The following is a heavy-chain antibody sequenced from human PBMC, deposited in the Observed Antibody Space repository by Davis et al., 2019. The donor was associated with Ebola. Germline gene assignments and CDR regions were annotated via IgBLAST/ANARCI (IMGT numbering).Heavy chain of an antibody. J-gene: IGHJ3*01. D-gene: IGHD3-22*01. CDR3: ARPLRSGYYSDAFDV. CDR1: GYSFTSYW. Sequence: GESLKISCKGSGYSFTSYWIGWVRQLPGKGLEWMGRIDPSDSYTNYSPSFEGRVTISTDKSINTAYLQWSSLKASDTAMYYCARPLRSGYYSDAFDVWGQGTVVSVSS. CDR2: IDPSDSYT. V-gene: IGHV5-10-1*01.